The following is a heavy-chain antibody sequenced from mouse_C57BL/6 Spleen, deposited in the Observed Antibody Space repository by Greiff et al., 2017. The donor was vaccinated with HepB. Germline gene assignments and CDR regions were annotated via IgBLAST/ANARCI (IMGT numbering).Heavy chain of an antibody. Sequence: QVQLQHSGPELVKPGASVKISCKASGYAFSSSWMNWVKQRPGKGLEWIGRIYPGDGDTNYNGKFKGKATLTADKSSSTAYMQLSSLTSEDSAVYFCASSSGFYFDVWGTGTTVTVSS. CDR3: ASSSGFYFDV. J-gene: IGHJ1*03. CDR2: IYPGDGDT. D-gene: IGHD1-3*01. V-gene: IGHV1-82*01. CDR1: GYAFSSSW.